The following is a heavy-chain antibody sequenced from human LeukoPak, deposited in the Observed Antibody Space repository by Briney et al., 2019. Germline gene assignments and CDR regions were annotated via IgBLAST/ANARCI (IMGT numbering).Heavy chain of an antibody. D-gene: IGHD2-2*01. J-gene: IGHJ4*02. CDR2: IYYSGST. CDR1: GGSISSSSYY. CDR3: ASLPAAIPWAFDY. Sequence: PSETLSLTCTVSGGSISSSSYYWGWIRQPPGKGLEWIGSIYYSGSTYYNPSLKSRVTISVDTSKNQFSLKLSSVTAADTAVYHCASLPAAIPWAFDYWGQGTLVTVSS. V-gene: IGHV4-39*01.